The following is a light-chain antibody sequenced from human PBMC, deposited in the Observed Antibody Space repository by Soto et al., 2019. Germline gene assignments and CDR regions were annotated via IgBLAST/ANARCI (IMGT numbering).Light chain of an antibody. V-gene: IGKV3-20*01. CDR1: HSISRTY. Sequence: EIVLTQSPGTLSLSPGERATLSCRASHSISRTYLAWYQQKPGQAPRLLIYGASDRATGNPDRFSGSGSGTDFTPTISRLEPGDSAVYYCQQFDDSVTFGQGTRLEI. J-gene: IGKJ5*01. CDR2: GAS. CDR3: QQFDDSVT.